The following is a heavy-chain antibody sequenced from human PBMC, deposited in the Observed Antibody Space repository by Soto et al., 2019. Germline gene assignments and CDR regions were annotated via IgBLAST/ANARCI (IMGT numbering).Heavy chain of an antibody. J-gene: IGHJ4*02. CDR2: IYHRGST. CDR1: GVSISSSNW. CDR3: ARRWGEGRVDY. D-gene: IGHD3-10*01. Sequence: QVQLQESGPGLVKPSGTLSLTCAVSGVSISSSNWWSWVRQPPGKGLEWIGEIYHRGSTNYKPSLKSRVTISVEKSRNQFYLKLSSVTAADTAVYYCARRWGEGRVDYWGQGTLVTVSS. V-gene: IGHV4-4*02.